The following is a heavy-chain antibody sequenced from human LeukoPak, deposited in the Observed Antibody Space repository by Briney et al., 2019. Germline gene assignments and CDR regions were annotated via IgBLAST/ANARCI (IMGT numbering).Heavy chain of an antibody. V-gene: IGHV1-8*01. J-gene: IGHJ4*02. D-gene: IGHD1-26*01. CDR2: MNPNSGNT. CDR1: GYTFTSYD. CDR3: ARSSVGVRRRTDY. Sequence: ASVKVSCKASGYTFTSYDINWVRQATGQGLEWMGWMNPNSGNTGYAQQFQGRVTMTRSTSVSTAYMELSNLTSEDTAVYYCARSSVGVRRRTDYSGPRTLVTVSS.